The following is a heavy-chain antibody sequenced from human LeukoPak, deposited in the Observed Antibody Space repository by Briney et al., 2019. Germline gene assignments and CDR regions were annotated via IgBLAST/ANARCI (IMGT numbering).Heavy chain of an antibody. CDR1: GFTFSSYA. V-gene: IGHV3-48*01. CDR2: ISSSSTTI. Sequence: GGSLRLSCAASGFTFSSYAMSWVRQAPGKGLEWVSLISSSSTTIYYADSVKGRFTISRDNAKNSLYLQMNSLRAEDTAVYYCARKYYCDSSGYNYREHAFDIWGQGTMVTVSS. CDR3: ARKYYCDSSGYNYREHAFDI. J-gene: IGHJ3*02. D-gene: IGHD3-22*01.